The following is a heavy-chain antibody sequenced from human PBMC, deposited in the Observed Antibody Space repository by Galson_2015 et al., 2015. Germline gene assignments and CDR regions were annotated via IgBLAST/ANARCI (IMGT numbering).Heavy chain of an antibody. CDR2: MSPSTGNA. Sequence: SVKVSCKASGYTFTNNDINWVRLATGQGLEWVAWMSPSTGNAGYAQNLQDRVTVTRDTSKSTAYMELSSLRSEDTAIYYCTRGNYWGQGTLVTVSS. CDR3: TRGNY. V-gene: IGHV1-8*01. CDR1: GYTFTNND. J-gene: IGHJ4*02.